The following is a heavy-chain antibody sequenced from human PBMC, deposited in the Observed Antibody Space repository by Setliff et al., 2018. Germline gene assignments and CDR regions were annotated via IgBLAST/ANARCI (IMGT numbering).Heavy chain of an antibody. V-gene: IGHV4-38-2*01. J-gene: IGHJ3*02. D-gene: IGHD2-15*01. Sequence: TSETLSLTCAVSGSAISSGHYWGWIRQPPGKGLEWIGSINYSGITYYSPSLKSRVIVSVDTSKNQFSLKLSSVTAADTAVYYCARLPGYCNGGNCYGYYTFDIWGQGTMVTVSS. CDR2: INYSGIT. CDR3: ARLPGYCNGGNCYGYYTFDI. CDR1: GSAISSGHY.